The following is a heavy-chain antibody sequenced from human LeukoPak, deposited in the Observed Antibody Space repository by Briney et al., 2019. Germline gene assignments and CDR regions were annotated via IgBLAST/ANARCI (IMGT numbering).Heavy chain of an antibody. CDR2: ISSSSNTI. D-gene: IGHD2-2*01. CDR3: ATRRYCSSTSCYYFDY. Sequence: GGSLRLSCAASGFSFSTYSMNWVRQAPGKGLEWVSYISSSSNTIYYADSVKGRFTISRDNAKNTLYLQMNSLRAEDTAVYYCATRRYCSSTSCYYFDYWGQGTLVTVSS. J-gene: IGHJ4*02. V-gene: IGHV3-48*01. CDR1: GFSFSTYS.